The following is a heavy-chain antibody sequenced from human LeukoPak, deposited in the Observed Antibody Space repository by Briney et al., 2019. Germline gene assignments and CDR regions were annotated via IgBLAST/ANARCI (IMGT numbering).Heavy chain of an antibody. Sequence: KPSQTLSLTCTVSGGSISSGSYHWSWIRQPAGKGLEWIGRIYTSGSTNYNPSLKSRVTISVDTSKNQFSLKLSSVTAADTAVYYCAREDWNDGTVDYWGQGTLVTVSS. CDR3: AREDWNDGTVDY. CDR1: GGSISSGSYH. CDR2: IYTSGST. V-gene: IGHV4-61*02. D-gene: IGHD1-1*01. J-gene: IGHJ4*02.